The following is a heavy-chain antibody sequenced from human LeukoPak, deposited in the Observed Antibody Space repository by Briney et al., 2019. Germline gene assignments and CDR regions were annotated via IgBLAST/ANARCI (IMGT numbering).Heavy chain of an antibody. CDR2: IYWNDDQ. CDR3: AHSYLEWYSSGWYDY. V-gene: IGHV2-5*01. D-gene: IGHD6-19*01. CDR1: GFSLSTSGVG. J-gene: IGHJ4*02. Sequence: SGPTLVNPTQTLALTCTFSGFSLSTSGVGVGWIRQPPGKALEWLALIYWNDDQRYSPSLKGRLTITKDTSKNQVVLTMTNMDPVDTATYYCAHSYLEWYSSGWYDYWGQGTLVTVSS.